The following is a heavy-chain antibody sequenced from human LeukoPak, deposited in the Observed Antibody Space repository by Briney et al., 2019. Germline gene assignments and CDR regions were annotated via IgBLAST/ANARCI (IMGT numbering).Heavy chain of an antibody. D-gene: IGHD3-16*01. Sequence: GGSLRLSCAASGFDLSTYEMNWVRQAPGKGLEWIADITISGHTKNYADSVKGRFTISRDNARTSLYLQMNSLGVEDTGVYYCARGDPHADLWGQGTLVTVSS. J-gene: IGHJ5*02. V-gene: IGHV3-48*03. CDR1: GFDLSTYE. CDR3: ARGDPHADL. CDR2: ITISGHTK.